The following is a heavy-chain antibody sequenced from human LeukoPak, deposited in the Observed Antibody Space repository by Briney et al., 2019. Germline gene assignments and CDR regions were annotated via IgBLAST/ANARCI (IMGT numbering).Heavy chain of an antibody. CDR2: IKQDGSEK. J-gene: IGHJ4*02. V-gene: IGHV3-7*01. D-gene: IGHD3-22*01. CDR3: AREPPGNYDSSGDYYAYFDW. Sequence: PGGSLRLSCAASGFTFSSYWMSWVRQAPGKGLEWVANIKQDGSEKYYVDSVRGRFTISRDNAKNSLHLQMNSLTDEDTAVYYCAREPPGNYDSSGDYYAYFDWWGQGTLVTVSS. CDR1: GFTFSSYW.